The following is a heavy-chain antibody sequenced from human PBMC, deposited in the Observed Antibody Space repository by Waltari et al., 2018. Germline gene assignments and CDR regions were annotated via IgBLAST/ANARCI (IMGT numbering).Heavy chain of an antibody. V-gene: IGHV3-7*03. D-gene: IGHD1-1*01. Sequence: EVQLVESGGGLVQPGRPLRFSGAASGFAFRNHWMSWVRQPPGEGLEWVANIEPDGGEKNYVDSVKGRFTISRDNAQNSVHLQMNSLRPEDTAVYYCARLWNGPDSWGQGARVTVSS. CDR1: GFAFRNHW. CDR2: IEPDGGEK. CDR3: ARLWNGPDS. J-gene: IGHJ4*02.